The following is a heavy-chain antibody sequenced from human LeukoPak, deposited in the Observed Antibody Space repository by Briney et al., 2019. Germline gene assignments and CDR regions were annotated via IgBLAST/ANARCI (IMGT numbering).Heavy chain of an antibody. Sequence: PGGSLRLSCAASGLTLSSYAMNWVRQAPGNGLEWVSSTSRGSDHIFYADSMKGRFTISRDNAKNSLYLQMNSLGAEDTAVYYCARPYDTRGYFPDYWGQGTLVTVSS. J-gene: IGHJ4*02. CDR1: GLTLSSYA. V-gene: IGHV3-21*01. CDR3: ARPYDTRGYFPDY. CDR2: TSRGSDHI. D-gene: IGHD3-22*01.